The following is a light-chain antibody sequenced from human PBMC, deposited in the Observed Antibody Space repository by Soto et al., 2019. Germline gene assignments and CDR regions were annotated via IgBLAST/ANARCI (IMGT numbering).Light chain of an antibody. CDR1: QSLVYSDGDTY. J-gene: IGKJ1*01. Sequence: DVVVTQSPLSLPVTLGQPASISCRSSQSLVYSDGDTYLSWFQQRPGQSPRRLIYKVSNRDSGVPDRFNGSGSGTDFTLRISRVEAEDVGVYYCMHGTQWPWTFGQGTKVEIK. CDR3: MHGTQWPWT. V-gene: IGKV2-30*01. CDR2: KVS.